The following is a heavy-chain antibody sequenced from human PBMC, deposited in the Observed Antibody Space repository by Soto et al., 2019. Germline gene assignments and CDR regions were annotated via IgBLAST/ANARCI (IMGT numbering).Heavy chain of an antibody. J-gene: IGHJ4*02. Sequence: EVQLVESGGGLVKPGGSLRLSCAASGFTFSNAWMSWVRQAPGKGLEWVGRIKSKTDGGTTDYAAPVKGRFTISRDDSKNTLYLQMNSLKTEDTAVYYCTTDEYSGSYLPHQYFDYWGQGTLVTVSS. V-gene: IGHV3-15*01. CDR1: GFTFSNAW. D-gene: IGHD1-26*01. CDR3: TTDEYSGSYLPHQYFDY. CDR2: IKSKTDGGTT.